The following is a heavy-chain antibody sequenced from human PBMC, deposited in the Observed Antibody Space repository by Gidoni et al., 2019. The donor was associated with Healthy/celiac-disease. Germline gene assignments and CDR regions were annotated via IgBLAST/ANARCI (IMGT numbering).Heavy chain of an antibody. Sequence: EVQLLESGGGLVQPGGSLRLSCAASGFTFSSYAMSWVRQAPGKGLEWVSAISGSGGSTYYADSVKGRFTISRDNSKNTLYLQMNSLRAEDTAVYYCAKNLFEGGWLQWNENVYYYYGMDVWGQGTTVTVSS. CDR2: ISGSGGST. V-gene: IGHV3-23*01. CDR3: AKNLFEGGWLQWNENVYYYYGMDV. D-gene: IGHD5-12*01. J-gene: IGHJ6*02. CDR1: GFTFSSYA.